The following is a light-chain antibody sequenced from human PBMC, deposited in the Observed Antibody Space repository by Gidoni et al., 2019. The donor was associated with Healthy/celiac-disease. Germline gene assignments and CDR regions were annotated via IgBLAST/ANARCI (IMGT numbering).Light chain of an antibody. CDR1: QSVLYSSNNTNY. Sequence: DIVMTQSPDSLAVSLGERATINCKSSQSVLYSSNNTNYLAWYQQKPGQPPKLLIYWASTRESGVPDRFSGSWSGTDFTLTISSLQAEDVAVYYCQQYYSTPFTFGPGTKVDIK. CDR2: WAS. V-gene: IGKV4-1*01. CDR3: QQYYSTPFT. J-gene: IGKJ3*01.